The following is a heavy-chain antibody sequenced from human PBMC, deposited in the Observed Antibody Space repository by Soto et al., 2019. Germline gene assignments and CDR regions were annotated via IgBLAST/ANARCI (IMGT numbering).Heavy chain of an antibody. CDR2: ISGSGGST. J-gene: IGHJ6*02. Sequence: GGSLRLSCAASGFTFSSYAMSWVRQAPGKGPEWVSAISGSGGSTYYADSVKGRFTISRDNSKNTLYLQMNSLRAEDTAVYYCAKAVLKKPFFDWSPTNYGMDVWGQGTTVTVSS. CDR3: AKAVLKKPFFDWSPTNYGMDV. D-gene: IGHD3-3*02. CDR1: GFTFSSYA. V-gene: IGHV3-23*01.